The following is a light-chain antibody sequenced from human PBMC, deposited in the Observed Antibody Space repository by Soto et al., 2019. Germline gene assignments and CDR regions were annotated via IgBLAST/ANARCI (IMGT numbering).Light chain of an antibody. CDR3: CSYAGSSSFRVL. CDR1: NSDVGTYNY. V-gene: IGLV2-11*01. CDR2: DVT. Sequence: QSVLTQPRSVSGSPGQSVTISCTGTNSDVGTYNYVSWYQQHPGKAPKLIIYDVTKRPSGVPDRFFGSKSGNTASLIISGLQAADEAEYYCCCCSYAGSSSFRVLFGGGTQLTVL. J-gene: IGLJ2*01.